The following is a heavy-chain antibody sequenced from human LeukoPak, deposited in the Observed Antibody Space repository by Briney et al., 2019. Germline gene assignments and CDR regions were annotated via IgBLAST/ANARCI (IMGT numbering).Heavy chain of an antibody. Sequence: ASVKVSCKASGYTFIAYYMHCVRQAPGQGLEWMGWINPYSDGTKYAQKFRGRATMTSDTSITTVYMELTSLTADDSAVYYCARDHFQYSSGYTKSDALEFWRQRTMITVSS. CDR1: GYTFIAYY. D-gene: IGHD3-22*01. V-gene: IGHV1-2*02. J-gene: IGHJ3*01. CDR3: ARDHFQYSSGYTKSDALEF. CDR2: INPYSDGT.